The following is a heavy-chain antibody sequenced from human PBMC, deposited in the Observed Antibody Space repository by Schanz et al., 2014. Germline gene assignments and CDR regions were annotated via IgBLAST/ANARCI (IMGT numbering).Heavy chain of an antibody. CDR3: ARAGQDYSDSSGYATYYFGN. V-gene: IGHV1-69*04. CDR1: GGTFSSFA. D-gene: IGHD3-22*01. J-gene: IGHJ4*02. CDR2: IIPILDIT. Sequence: QVQLVQSGAEVKKPGSSVKVSCKASGGTFSSFAIFWVRQAPGQGLEWMGTIIPILDITNYAQKFQGRVTITADKSTSTAYMERSNLRSEDTAVYYCARAGQDYSDSSGYATYYFGNWGQGTLVTVSS.